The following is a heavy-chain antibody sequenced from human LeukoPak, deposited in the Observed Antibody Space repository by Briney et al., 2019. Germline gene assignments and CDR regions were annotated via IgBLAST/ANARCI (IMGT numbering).Heavy chain of an antibody. V-gene: IGHV5-51*01. CDR1: GYIFTNSW. J-gene: IGHJ6*03. D-gene: IGHD2-2*01. CDR3: ARRTSSSNNYFYYMDV. CDR2: IYPGDSDT. Sequence: GESLKISCKSSGYIFTNSWIGWVRQEPGKGLEWMGIIYPGDSDTRYSPSFQGQVTISVDKYTSTAYLQWSSLKASANATYYCARRTSSSNNYFYYMDVWGKGTTVTVSS.